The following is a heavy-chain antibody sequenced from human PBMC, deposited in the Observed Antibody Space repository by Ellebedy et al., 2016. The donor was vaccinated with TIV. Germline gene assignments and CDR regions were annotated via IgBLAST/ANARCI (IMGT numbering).Heavy chain of an antibody. J-gene: IGHJ4*02. CDR3: ARADEGDPLDY. CDR1: GYSFGSYY. Sequence: AASVKVSCKASGYSFGSYYLHWVRQAPGQGLEWMGIIDPRGGRIDYAQKFKDRVIMSRDKSTNTVYMELSSLRFEDTAIYYCARADEGDPLDYWGQGTLVTVSS. CDR2: IDPRGGRI. D-gene: IGHD3-10*01. V-gene: IGHV1-46*01.